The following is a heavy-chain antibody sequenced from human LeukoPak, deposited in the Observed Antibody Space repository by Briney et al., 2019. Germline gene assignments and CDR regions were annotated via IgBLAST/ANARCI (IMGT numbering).Heavy chain of an antibody. Sequence: SETLSLTCTVSGGSISSYYRSWIRQPPGKGLEWIGYIYYSGSTNYNPSLKSRVTISVDTSKNQFSLKLSSVTAADTAVYYCARGLNADIDYWGQGTLVTVSS. V-gene: IGHV4-59*01. CDR3: ARGLNADIDY. CDR2: IYYSGST. J-gene: IGHJ4*02. CDR1: GGSISSYY.